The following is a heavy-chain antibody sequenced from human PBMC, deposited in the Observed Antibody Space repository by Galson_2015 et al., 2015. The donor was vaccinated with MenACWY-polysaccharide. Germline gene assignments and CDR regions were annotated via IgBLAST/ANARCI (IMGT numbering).Heavy chain of an antibody. CDR2: MNPNSGNT. D-gene: IGHD2-15*01. CDR1: GYTFTSYD. CDR3: ARVPRARGYGSGGSCYRGG. V-gene: IGHV1-8*01. J-gene: IGHJ4*02. Sequence: SVRVSCKASGYTFTSYDINWVRQATGQGLEWMGWMNPNSGNTGYAQKFQGRVTMTRNTSISTAYMELSSLRSEDTAVYYCARVPRARGYGSGGSCYRGGWGQGTLVTVSS.